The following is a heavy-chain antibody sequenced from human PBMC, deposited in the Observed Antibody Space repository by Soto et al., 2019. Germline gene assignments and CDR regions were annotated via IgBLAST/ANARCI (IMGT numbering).Heavy chain of an antibody. CDR3: ATGSGWYSPDY. D-gene: IGHD6-19*01. Sequence: GGSLRLSCAASGFTFSSYAMHWVRQAPGKGLEWVALISYDGSDKDYADSVKGRFTISRDNSRNTLFLQMNSLRAEDTAVYYCATGSGWYSPDYWGQGTLVTVSS. J-gene: IGHJ4*02. CDR1: GFTFSSYA. V-gene: IGHV3-30-3*01. CDR2: ISYDGSDK.